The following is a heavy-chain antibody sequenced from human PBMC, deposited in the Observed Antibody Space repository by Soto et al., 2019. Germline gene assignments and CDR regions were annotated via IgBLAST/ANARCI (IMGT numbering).Heavy chain of an antibody. CDR1: GGTFSNYA. CDR2: IIPIFGRA. Sequence: QLQLVQSGAEVTRPGSSVKVSCKASGGTFSNYAFSWVRQAPGQGLEYMGGIIPIFGRANYAQKFQGRVTITADESTNTGYMELSSLRPEDTAVYYCARDPTYSNHGMVVPAKYGMVVWGQGTTVTVSS. D-gene: IGHD2-15*01. V-gene: IGHV1-69*12. J-gene: IGHJ6*02. CDR3: ARDPTYSNHGMVVPAKYGMVV.